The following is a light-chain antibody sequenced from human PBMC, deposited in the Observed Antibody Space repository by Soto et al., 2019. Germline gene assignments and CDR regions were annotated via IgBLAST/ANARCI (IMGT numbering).Light chain of an antibody. CDR2: DAS. Sequence: DIQMTQSPSSVSSCVGDRFAISCRASQSISSWLAWYQQKPGKAPKLLIYDASNLESGVPSRFSGSGSGTDFTLTISRLEPEDFAVYYCQQSGSSSWTFGQGTKVDIK. V-gene: IGKV1-5*01. CDR3: QQSGSSSWT. J-gene: IGKJ1*01. CDR1: QSISSW.